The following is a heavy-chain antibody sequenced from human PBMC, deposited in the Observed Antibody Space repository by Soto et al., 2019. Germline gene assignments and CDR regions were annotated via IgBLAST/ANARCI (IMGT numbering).Heavy chain of an antibody. CDR1: GGTFSSYA. D-gene: IGHD6-13*01. CDR3: AREGGRIAAAGKAFYYYYGMDV. J-gene: IGHJ6*02. Sequence: ASVKVSCKASGGTFSSYAISWVRQAPGQGLEWMGWISAYNGNTNYAQKLQGRVTMTTDTSTSTAYMELRSLRSDDTAVYYCAREGGRIAAAGKAFYYYYGMDVWGQGTTVTVSS. V-gene: IGHV1-18*01. CDR2: ISAYNGNT.